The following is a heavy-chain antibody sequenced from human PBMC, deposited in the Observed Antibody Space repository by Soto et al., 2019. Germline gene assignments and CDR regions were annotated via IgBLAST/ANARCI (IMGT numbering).Heavy chain of an antibody. CDR2: IHSDGSST. J-gene: IGHJ3*01. Sequence: EVQLVESGGGLVRPGGSLRLSCAASGFTFSYYWMHWVRQAPGKGLVWVSRIHSDGSSTTYADFVKGRFIISRDNARNTVDLQMTSVRVEDTAVYYCARGDRGAFHLWGQGTVVTVSS. CDR1: GFTFSYYW. V-gene: IGHV3-74*01. D-gene: IGHD1-26*01. CDR3: ARGDRGAFHL.